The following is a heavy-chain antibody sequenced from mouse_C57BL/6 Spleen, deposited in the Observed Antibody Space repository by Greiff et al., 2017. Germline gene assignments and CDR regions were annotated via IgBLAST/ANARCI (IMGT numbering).Heavy chain of an antibody. J-gene: IGHJ2*01. V-gene: IGHV5-17*01. CDR1: GFTFSDYG. CDR2: ISSCSSTI. D-gene: IGHD4-1*01. CDR3: AQTGAGFDY. Sequence: EVQGVESGGGLVKPGGSLKLSCAASGFTFSDYGMHWVRQAPEKGLEWVAYISSCSSTIYYADTVKGRFTISRDTTKNTLFLQMTSLRSEDTAMYYCAQTGAGFDYWGQGTTLTVSS.